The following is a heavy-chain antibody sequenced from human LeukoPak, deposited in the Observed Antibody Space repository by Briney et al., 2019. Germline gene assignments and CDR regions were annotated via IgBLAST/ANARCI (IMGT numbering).Heavy chain of an antibody. CDR2: IYYSGTT. V-gene: IGHV4-59*01. CDR3: ARGVYIAAAQYAY. D-gene: IGHD6-13*01. J-gene: IGHJ4*02. Sequence: TTSETLSLTCTVSGGSISSYYWSWIRQPPGKGLEWIGYIYYSGTTNYNPSLKSRVTISVDTSKNQFSLKLSSVTAADTAVYYCARGVYIAAAQYAYWGQGTPVTVSS. CDR1: GGSISSYY.